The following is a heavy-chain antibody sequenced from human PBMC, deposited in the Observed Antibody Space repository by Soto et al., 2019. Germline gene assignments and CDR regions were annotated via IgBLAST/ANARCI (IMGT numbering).Heavy chain of an antibody. D-gene: IGHD3-10*01. V-gene: IGHV1-3*01. CDR2: INAGGGDT. CDR1: GYTFTTYA. J-gene: IGHJ4*02. Sequence: ASVKVSCKTSGYTFTTYAMHWVRQAPGQRLEGMGWINAGGGDTKYSQRFQGRVTISRDTTASTVYMELSSLTPEDTAVYYCARGRVVRGVKTSVRHDFWGQGTLVTVSS. CDR3: ARGRVVRGVKTSVRHDF.